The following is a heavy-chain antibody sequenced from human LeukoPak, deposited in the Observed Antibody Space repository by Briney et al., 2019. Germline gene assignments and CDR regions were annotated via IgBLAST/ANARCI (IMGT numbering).Heavy chain of an antibody. CDR1: GFTFSSYA. V-gene: IGHV3-23*01. D-gene: IGHD3-22*01. CDR2: ISGSGGST. Sequence: GGSLRLSCAASGFTFSSYAMSWVRQAPGKGLEWVSAISGSGGSTYYADSVKGRFTISRDNSKNTLYLQMNSLRAEDTAVYYCASRGKPTYYYDSSGYYGGNDAFDIWGQGTMVTVSS. J-gene: IGHJ3*02. CDR3: ASRGKPTYYYDSSGYYGGNDAFDI.